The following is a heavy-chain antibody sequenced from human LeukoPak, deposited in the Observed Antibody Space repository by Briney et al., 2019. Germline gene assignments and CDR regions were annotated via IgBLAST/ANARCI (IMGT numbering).Heavy chain of an antibody. CDR1: GFTFSDYN. CDR2: ISRSGSTK. D-gene: IGHD6-13*01. CDR3: ARVSSSWYYLDY. J-gene: IGHJ4*02. Sequence: PGGSLRLSCAASGFTFSDYNMRWIRQAPGKGLEWVSSISRSGSTKYYADSVKGRFTISRDNAKNSLFLQMNSLRAEDTAVYYCARVSSSWYYLDYWGQGTLVTVSS. V-gene: IGHV3-11*04.